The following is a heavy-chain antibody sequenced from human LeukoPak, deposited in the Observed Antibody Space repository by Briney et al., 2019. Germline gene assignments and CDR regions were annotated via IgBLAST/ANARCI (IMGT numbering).Heavy chain of an antibody. V-gene: IGHV1-46*01. J-gene: IGHJ4*02. CDR3: ARRTYYYDSSGYYLDY. CDR1: GYTFTSYY. Sequence: ASVKVSCKASGYTFTSYYMHWVRQAPGQGLEWMGIINPSGSSTSYAQKFQGRVTMTRDMSTSTVYMELSSLRSEDTAVYYCARRTYYYDSSGYYLDYWGQGTLVTVSS. CDR2: INPSGSST. D-gene: IGHD3-22*01.